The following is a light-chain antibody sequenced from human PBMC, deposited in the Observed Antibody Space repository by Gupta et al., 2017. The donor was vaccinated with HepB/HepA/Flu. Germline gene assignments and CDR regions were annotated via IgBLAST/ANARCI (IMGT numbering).Light chain of an antibody. CDR3: CSYAGSYTFTYV. V-gene: IGLV2-11*01. Sequence: QSALTQPRSVSGSPGQSVTISCTGTSSDVGGYNYVSWYQQHPGKAPKLMIYDVIKRPSGVPDRCSGSKSGTTAALTISGLPAEEEAAYYCCSYAGSYTFTYVFGTGTKVTVL. J-gene: IGLJ1*01. CDR1: SSDVGGYNY. CDR2: DVI.